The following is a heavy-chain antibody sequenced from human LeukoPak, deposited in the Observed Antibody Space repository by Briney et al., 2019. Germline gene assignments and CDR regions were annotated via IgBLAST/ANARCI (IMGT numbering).Heavy chain of an antibody. CDR2: ISAYSGNA. CDR3: ARVVECGTTSCYYNWFDP. V-gene: IGHV1-18*01. D-gene: IGHD2-2*01. J-gene: IGHJ5*02. CDR1: GYMFTSST. Sequence: ASVKVSCXTSGYMFTSSTITWLRQAPGQGLVWMGWISAYSGNANYAQRLQGRVTMTTDTSTRTVYMDLRSLRSDDTAVYYCARVVECGTTSCYYNWFDPWGQGTLVTVSS.